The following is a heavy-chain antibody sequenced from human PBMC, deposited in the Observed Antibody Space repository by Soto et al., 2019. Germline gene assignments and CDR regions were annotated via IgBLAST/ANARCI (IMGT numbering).Heavy chain of an antibody. CDR2: ISGSGGST. CDR3: AESTRSYGSGSYYYYGMDV. CDR1: GFTFSSYA. Sequence: EVQLLESGGGLVQPGGSLRLSCAASGFTFSSYAMSWVRQAPGKGLEWVSVISGSGGSTYYADSVKGRFTISSDNSKNTLYLQMNSLRAEDTAVYYCAESTRSYGSGSYYYYGMDVWGQGTTVTVSS. D-gene: IGHD3-10*01. J-gene: IGHJ6*02. V-gene: IGHV3-23*01.